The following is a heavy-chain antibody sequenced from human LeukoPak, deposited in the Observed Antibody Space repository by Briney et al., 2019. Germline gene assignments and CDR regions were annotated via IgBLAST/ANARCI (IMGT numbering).Heavy chain of an antibody. Sequence: GESLKISCKASGYTFTGYYMHWVRQAPGQGLEWMGWINPNSGGTNYAQKFQGRVTMTRDTSISTAYMELSRLRSDDTAVYYCARGDTAMVRPLDYWGQGTLVTVSS. D-gene: IGHD5-18*01. CDR1: GYTFTGYY. J-gene: IGHJ4*02. V-gene: IGHV1-2*02. CDR2: INPNSGGT. CDR3: ARGDTAMVRPLDY.